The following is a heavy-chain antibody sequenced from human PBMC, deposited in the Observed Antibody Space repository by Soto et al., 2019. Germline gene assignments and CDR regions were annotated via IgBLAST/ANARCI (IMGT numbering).Heavy chain of an antibody. V-gene: IGHV1-69*04. Sequence: QVQLVQSGAEVKKPGSLLKVSCKASGATYSPFIAYAISWLRQAPGQGLEWMGSIIPLGSSQHYAEGFQGRATISAYSSTFTVSLELTTLTSDDAAVYFCASFRDRCGGDCYSVYAAFALWGQGTAVTVSS. D-gene: IGHD2-21*02. CDR3: ASFRDRCGGDCYSVYAAFAL. CDR2: IIPLGSSQ. J-gene: IGHJ3*01. CDR1: GATYSPFIAYA.